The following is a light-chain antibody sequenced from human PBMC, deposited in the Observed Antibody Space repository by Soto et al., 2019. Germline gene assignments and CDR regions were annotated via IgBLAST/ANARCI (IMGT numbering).Light chain of an antibody. Sequence: DIVMTQSPDSLAVSLGERATINCKSSQSGLYRSNNKHYLAWYQQKPGQTPKLLIYCASIRDSGVPDRCSCSVSGTDFNLTTRSLQAEAVAVYYCHKHYSLPYTFGQWTRLEIK. CDR1: QSGLYRSNNKHY. V-gene: IGKV4-1*01. CDR2: CAS. CDR3: HKHYSLPYT. J-gene: IGKJ2*01.